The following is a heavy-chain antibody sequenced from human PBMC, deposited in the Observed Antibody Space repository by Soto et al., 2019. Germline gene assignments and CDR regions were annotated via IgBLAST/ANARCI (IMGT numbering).Heavy chain of an antibody. J-gene: IGHJ4*02. CDR2: ISGSGGSI. CDR1: GFTFSSYA. D-gene: IGHD6-19*01. Sequence: GGSLRLSCAASGFTFSSYAMSWVRQAPGEGREWVSAISGSGGSIYYADSVKGRFTISSDTSKNTPYLQMNSLRAEDTAVYYCAKAGGDSSGWSHQYCIDSWGQGTLVTVSS. CDR3: AKAGGDSSGWSHQYCIDS. V-gene: IGHV3-23*01.